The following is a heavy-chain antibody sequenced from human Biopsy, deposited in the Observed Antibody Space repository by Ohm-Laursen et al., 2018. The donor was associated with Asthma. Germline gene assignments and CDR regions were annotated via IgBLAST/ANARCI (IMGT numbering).Heavy chain of an antibody. D-gene: IGHD3-9*01. CDR2: VNTGNGDT. V-gene: IGHV1-3*04. Sequence: SSVKVSCKASGYNFISFAIHWVRQAPGQRLEWMGWVNTGNGDTEYSQKFQGRVTITRDTSASAAYMELRSLRSEDTATYYCARTYYDFLTGQVKDVFGVWGQGTMVTVSS. CDR3: ARTYYDFLTGQVKDVFGV. CDR1: GYNFISFA. J-gene: IGHJ3*01.